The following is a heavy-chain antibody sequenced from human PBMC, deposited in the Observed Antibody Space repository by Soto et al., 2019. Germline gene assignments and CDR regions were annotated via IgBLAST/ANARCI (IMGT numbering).Heavy chain of an antibody. D-gene: IGHD2-2*01. V-gene: IGHV2-70*04. CDR3: ARMRCSSSSCYYIDY. Sequence: SGPTLVNPTQTLTLTCTFSGFSLATNEMRVTWIRQPPGKALEWLARIDWDDDKFYSTSLKTRLTISKDTSKNQVVLTMTNMDPADTATYYCARMRCSSSSCYYIDYWGQGALVTVSS. CDR2: IDWDDDK. CDR1: GFSLATNEMR. J-gene: IGHJ4*02.